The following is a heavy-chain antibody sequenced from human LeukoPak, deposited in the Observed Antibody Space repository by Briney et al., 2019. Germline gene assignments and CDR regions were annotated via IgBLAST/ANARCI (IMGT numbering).Heavy chain of an antibody. CDR1: GFAFTSYA. CDR2: ISGSGGST. D-gene: IGHD3-9*01. CDR3: AKNNILTGYDLYYFDY. J-gene: IGHJ4*02. Sequence: GGSLRLSCAASGFAFTSYALSWVRQAPGKRLEWVSAISGSGGSTYYADSVKGRFTISRDNFKNTLYQQMNSLRAEDTAVYYCAKNNILTGYDLYYFDYWGQGTLVTVSS. V-gene: IGHV3-23*01.